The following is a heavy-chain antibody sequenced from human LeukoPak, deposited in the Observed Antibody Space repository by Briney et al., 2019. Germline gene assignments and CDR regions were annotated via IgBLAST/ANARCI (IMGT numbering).Heavy chain of an antibody. CDR3: ARWSERDYYDSSGYSAHDAFDI. CDR1: GGSVSSYY. CDR2: IKYCEST. V-gene: IGHV4-34*01. Sequence: SETLSLTCSVCGGSVSSYYWSWIPQPPAKGVERIGQIKYCESTNYNPSLKRRVTISVETSKNQFCLKLSSVPAADTAVYYCARWSERDYYDSSGYSAHDAFDIWGQGTMVTVSS. D-gene: IGHD3-22*01. J-gene: IGHJ3*02.